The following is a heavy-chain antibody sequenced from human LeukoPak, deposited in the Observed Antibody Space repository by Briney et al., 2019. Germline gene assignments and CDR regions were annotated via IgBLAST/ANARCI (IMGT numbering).Heavy chain of an antibody. CDR1: GGSISSGSYY. CDR3: ASLAVAGRKAFDI. V-gene: IGHV4-61*02. D-gene: IGHD6-19*01. J-gene: IGHJ3*02. CDR2: IYTSGST. Sequence: PSQTLSLTCTVSGGSISSGSYYWSWIRQPAGKGREWIGRIYTSGSTNYNPSLKSRVTISVDTSKNQFSLKLSSVTAADTAVYYCASLAVAGRKAFDIWGQGTMVTVSS.